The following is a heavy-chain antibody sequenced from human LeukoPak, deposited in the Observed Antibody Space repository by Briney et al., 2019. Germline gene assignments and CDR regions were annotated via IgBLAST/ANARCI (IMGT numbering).Heavy chain of an antibody. D-gene: IGHD2-15*01. Sequence: GRSLRLSCAASGFTFRSYAMHWVRQAPGKGLEWVAVISYDGSNKYYADSVKGRSTISRDNSKNTLSLQMNSLRADDTAVYYCASDWAYCSGGSCYSGLDYWGQGTLVTVSS. V-gene: IGHV3-30-3*01. CDR1: GFTFRSYA. CDR2: ISYDGSNK. J-gene: IGHJ4*02. CDR3: ASDWAYCSGGSCYSGLDY.